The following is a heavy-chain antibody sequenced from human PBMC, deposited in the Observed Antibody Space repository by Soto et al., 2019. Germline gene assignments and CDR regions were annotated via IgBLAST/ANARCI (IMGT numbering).Heavy chain of an antibody. Sequence: VQLLESGGGLVQPGGSLRLSCAASGFTFSSYGMHWVRQAPGKGLEWVAVISYDGSNKYYADSVKGRFTISRDNSKNTLYLQMNSLRAEDTAVYYCAKEHYYDFWSGEDVWGQGTTVTVSS. D-gene: IGHD3-3*01. V-gene: IGHV3-30*18. CDR1: GFTFSSYG. CDR3: AKEHYYDFWSGEDV. J-gene: IGHJ6*02. CDR2: ISYDGSNK.